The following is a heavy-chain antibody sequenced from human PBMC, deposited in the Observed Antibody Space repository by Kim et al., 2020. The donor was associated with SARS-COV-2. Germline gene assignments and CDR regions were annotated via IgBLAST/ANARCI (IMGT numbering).Heavy chain of an antibody. J-gene: IGHJ4*02. CDR2: ISGSGGST. CDR3: AKGVERYYFDY. V-gene: IGHV3-23*01. Sequence: GGSLRLSCAASGFTFSSYAMSWVRQAPGKGLEWVSSISGSGGSTNYADSVKGRFTISRDNSKNTLYLQMNSLRADDTAVYYCAKGVERYYFDYWGQGTLVTVSS. CDR1: GFTFSSYA. D-gene: IGHD2-15*01.